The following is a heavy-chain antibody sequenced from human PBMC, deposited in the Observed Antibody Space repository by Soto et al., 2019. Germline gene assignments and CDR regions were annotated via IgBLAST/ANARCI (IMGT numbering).Heavy chain of an antibody. Sequence: RASVKVSCKASGYTFTSYYMHWVRQAPGQGLEWMGIINPSGGSTSYAQKFQGRVTMTRDTSTSTVYMELSSLRSEDTAVYYCARDGYYDFWSGPTRQGLMDVWGQGTRVTVSS. CDR2: INPSGGST. CDR3: ARDGYYDFWSGPTRQGLMDV. J-gene: IGHJ6*02. D-gene: IGHD3-3*01. CDR1: GYTFTSYY. V-gene: IGHV1-46*01.